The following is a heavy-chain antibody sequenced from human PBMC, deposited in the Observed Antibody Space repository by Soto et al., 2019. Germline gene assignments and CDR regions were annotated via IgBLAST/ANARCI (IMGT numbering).Heavy chain of an antibody. CDR2: INHSGST. CDR1: GGSFSGYY. CDR3: ARGRTGFWSGYYPRHFDY. D-gene: IGHD3-3*01. J-gene: IGHJ4*02. Sequence: SETLSLTCAVYGGSFSGYYWSWIRQPPGKGLEWIGEINHSGSTNYNPSLKSRVTISVDTSKNQFSLKLSSVTAADTAVYYCARGRTGFWSGYYPRHFDYWGQGTLVTVSS. V-gene: IGHV4-34*01.